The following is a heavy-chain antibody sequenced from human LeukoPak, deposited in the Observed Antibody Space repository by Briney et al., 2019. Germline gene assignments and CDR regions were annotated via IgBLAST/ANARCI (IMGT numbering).Heavy chain of an antibody. CDR1: GYTFTSYD. V-gene: IGHV1-2*04. J-gene: IGHJ5*02. CDR3: AKTTPFYGWFDP. D-gene: IGHD1-1*01. Sequence: ASVKVSCKASGYTFTSYDINWVRQATGQGLEWMGWINPNSGATNYAQKFQGWVIMTRDTSISTAYMELSRLKSDDTAIYYCAKTTPFYGWFDPWGQGTLVTVSS. CDR2: INPNSGAT.